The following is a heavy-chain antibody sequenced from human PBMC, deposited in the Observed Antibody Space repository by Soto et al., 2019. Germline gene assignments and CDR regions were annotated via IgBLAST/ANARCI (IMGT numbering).Heavy chain of an antibody. J-gene: IGHJ5*02. CDR3: ATLPPRIVVVKTEIPT. V-gene: IGHV4-4*02. CDR1: GTSISSTFW. D-gene: IGHD2-15*01. Sequence: QVQLRESGPGMVRPSGTLSLTCAVSGTSISSTFWWTWVRQPPGKGLEWIGEVYHSGSTKYNPSLQSRVTISVGKSKNQFSVELRAVTAADTAVYYCATLPPRIVVVKTEIPTWGQGTLVTVSS. CDR2: VYHSGST.